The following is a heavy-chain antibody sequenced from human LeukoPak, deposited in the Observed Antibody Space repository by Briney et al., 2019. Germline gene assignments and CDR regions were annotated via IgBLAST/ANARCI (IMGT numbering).Heavy chain of an antibody. CDR2: ISGSSSTI. CDR3: ARVGIAARPDYYYYYMDV. CDR1: GFTFSSYS. D-gene: IGHD6-6*01. V-gene: IGHV3-48*04. J-gene: IGHJ6*03. Sequence: GGSLRLSCAASGFTFSSYSMNWVRQAPGKGLEWVSYISGSSSTIYYADSVKGRFTISRDNAKNSLYLQMNSLRAEDTAVYYCARVGIAARPDYYYYYMDVWGKGATVTVSS.